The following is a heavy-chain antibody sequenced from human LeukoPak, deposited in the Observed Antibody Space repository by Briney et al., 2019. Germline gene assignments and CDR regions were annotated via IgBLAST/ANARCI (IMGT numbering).Heavy chain of an antibody. CDR2: IYYSGST. CDR3: AREVSSSWTNFDY. Sequence: SETLSLTCAVYGGSFGGYYWSWIRQPPGKGLEWIGSIYYSGSTNYNPSLKSRVTISVDTSKNQFSLKLSSVTAADTAVYYCAREVSSSWTNFDYWGQGTLVTVSS. J-gene: IGHJ4*02. V-gene: IGHV4-34*11. CDR1: GGSFGGYY. D-gene: IGHD6-13*01.